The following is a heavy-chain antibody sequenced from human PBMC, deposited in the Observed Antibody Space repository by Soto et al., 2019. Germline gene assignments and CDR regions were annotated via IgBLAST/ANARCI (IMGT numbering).Heavy chain of an antibody. V-gene: IGHV2-26*02. CDR1: GFSLSNGRGG. CDR2: IFSNDEK. J-gene: IGHJ2*01. CDR3: ARIWRSSGGVNYFDL. D-gene: IGHD6-19*01. Sequence: QVTLKESGPVLVKPTETLTLTCTVSGFSLSNGRGGVSWIRQPPGKALECLAHIFSNDEKSYSTSLKSRLTISKDTSASQVLLIMTNMDPVDTATYYCARIWRSSGGVNYFDLWGRGTLVTVSS.